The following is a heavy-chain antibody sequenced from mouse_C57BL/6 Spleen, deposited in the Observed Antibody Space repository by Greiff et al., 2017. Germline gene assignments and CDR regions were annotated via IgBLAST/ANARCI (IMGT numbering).Heavy chain of an antibody. Sequence: VQLQQSGPELVKPGASVKISCKASGYAFSSSWMNWVKQRPGKGLEWIGRIYPGGGDTNYNGKFKGKATLTADKASSTAYMQLISLTSEDAAVYFWARGGKYGNYAEVDYWGQGTSVTVSS. V-gene: IGHV1-82*01. D-gene: IGHD2-1*01. CDR2: IYPGGGDT. CDR1: GYAFSSSW. J-gene: IGHJ4*01. CDR3: ARGGKYGNYAEVDY.